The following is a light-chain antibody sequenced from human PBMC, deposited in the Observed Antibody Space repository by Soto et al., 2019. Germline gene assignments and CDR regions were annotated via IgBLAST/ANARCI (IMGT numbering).Light chain of an antibody. J-gene: IGLJ1*01. CDR2: DVT. CDR3: NSHSGGKTLYV. Sequence: QSVLTQPASVAGSPGQSITIPCNGTSNDIGGYNFVSWFQQQPGKAPKLLICDVTRRPSGVSDRFSGSKSGNTASLTISGLQAEDEADYYCNSHSGGKTLYVFGSGTKVTAL. CDR1: SNDIGGYNF. V-gene: IGLV2-14*01.